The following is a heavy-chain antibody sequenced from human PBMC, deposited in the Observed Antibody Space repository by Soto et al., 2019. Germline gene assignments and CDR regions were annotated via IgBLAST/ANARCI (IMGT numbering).Heavy chain of an antibody. J-gene: IGHJ4*02. CDR2: IIPIFGTA. CDR3: ARDHSVYSSGYYGSEDY. V-gene: IGHV1-69*13. D-gene: IGHD3-22*01. Sequence: ASVKVSCKASGGTFSSYAISWVRQAPGQGLEWMGGIIPIFGTANYAQKFQGRVTITADESTSTAYMELSSLGSEDTAVYYCARDHSVYSSGYYGSEDYWGQGTLVTVSS. CDR1: GGTFSSYA.